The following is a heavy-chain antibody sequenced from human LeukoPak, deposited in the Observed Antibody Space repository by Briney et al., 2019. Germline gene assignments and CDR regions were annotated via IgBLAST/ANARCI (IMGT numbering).Heavy chain of an antibody. Sequence: SETLSLTCSVSGGSISSYYWSWIRQPPGKGLEWIGYIYYSGSTNYNPSLKSRVTISVDTSKNQFSLKLSSVTAADTAVYYCARDGLWFGASFYYCMDVWGKGTTVTVSS. J-gene: IGHJ6*04. CDR3: ARDGLWFGASFYYCMDV. D-gene: IGHD3-10*01. V-gene: IGHV4-59*01. CDR2: IYYSGST. CDR1: GGSISSYY.